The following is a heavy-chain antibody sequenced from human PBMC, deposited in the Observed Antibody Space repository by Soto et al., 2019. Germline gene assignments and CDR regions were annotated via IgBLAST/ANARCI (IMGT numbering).Heavy chain of an antibody. CDR1: GFTFSSYA. CDR2: ISYDGSNK. J-gene: IGHJ4*02. D-gene: IGHD3-22*01. V-gene: IGHV3-30-3*01. CDR3: ARVALYYYDSSGYIDY. Sequence: QVQLVESGGGVVQPGRSLRLSCAAPGFTFSSYAMHWVRQAPGKGLEWVAVISYDGSNKYYADSVKGRFTISRDNSKNTLYLQMNSLRAEDTAVYYCARVALYYYDSSGYIDYWGQGTLVTVSS.